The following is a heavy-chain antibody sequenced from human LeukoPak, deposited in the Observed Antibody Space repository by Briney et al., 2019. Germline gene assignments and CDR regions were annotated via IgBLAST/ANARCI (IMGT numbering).Heavy chain of an antibody. J-gene: IGHJ6*02. V-gene: IGHV3-30-3*01. CDR1: GFTFSSYA. D-gene: IGHD4-17*01. Sequence: GRSLRLSCAASGFTFSSYAMHWVRQAPGKGLXXVAVISYDGGNKYYADSVKGRFTISRDNSKNTLYLQMNSLRAEDTAVYYCARERFYGMDVWGQGTTVTVSS. CDR2: ISYDGGNK. CDR3: ARERFYGMDV.